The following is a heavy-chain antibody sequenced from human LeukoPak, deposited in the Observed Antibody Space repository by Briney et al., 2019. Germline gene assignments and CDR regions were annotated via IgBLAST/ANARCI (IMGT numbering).Heavy chain of an antibody. D-gene: IGHD5-18*01. V-gene: IGHV4-31*03. Sequence: SQTLSLTCTVSGGSISSGGYYWSWIRQHPGEGLEWIGYIYYSGSTYYNPSLKSRVTISVDTSKNQFSLKLSSVTAADTAVYYCARGSGYSYVDFDYWGQGTLVTVSS. CDR1: GGSISSGGYY. CDR3: ARGSGYSYVDFDY. CDR2: IYYSGST. J-gene: IGHJ4*02.